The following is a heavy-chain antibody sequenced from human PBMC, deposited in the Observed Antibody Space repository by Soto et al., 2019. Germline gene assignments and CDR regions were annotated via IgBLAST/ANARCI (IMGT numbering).Heavy chain of an antibody. V-gene: IGHV4-34*01. CDR1: GGSFSAYY. D-gene: IGHD3-10*01. CDR3: ASYGSGSYYNGYYFDY. CDR2: IHHSGST. Sequence: SETLSLICAVYGGSFSAYYWSWIRQSPGKGLEWIGEIHHSGSTNYKPSLKSRVTISLDTSKNQFSLELRSVTAADTAVYYCASYGSGSYYNGYYFDYWGQGTLVTVSS. J-gene: IGHJ4*02.